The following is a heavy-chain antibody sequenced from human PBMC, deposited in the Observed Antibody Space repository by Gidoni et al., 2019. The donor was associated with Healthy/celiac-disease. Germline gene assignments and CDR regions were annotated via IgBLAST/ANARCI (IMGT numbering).Heavy chain of an antibody. CDR1: GFTFSSSW. CDR3: ARDQEDIVATTLDY. Sequence: EVQLVESGGGLVQPGGSLRRSCAASGFTFSSSWMSWVRQAPGKGLEWVANINQDGSGKYYGDSVKGRFPISRDNANTSLYLQMNRLRAEDTAVYYCARDQEDIVATTLDYWGQGTLVTVSS. CDR2: INQDGSGK. V-gene: IGHV3-7*04. D-gene: IGHD5-12*01. J-gene: IGHJ4*02.